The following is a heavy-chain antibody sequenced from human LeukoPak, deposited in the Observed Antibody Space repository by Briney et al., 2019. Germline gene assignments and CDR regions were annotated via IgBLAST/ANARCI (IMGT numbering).Heavy chain of an antibody. J-gene: IGHJ6*03. V-gene: IGHV4-39*07. CDR2: IYYSGST. Sequence: SETLSLTCTVSGGSISSSSYYWGWIRQPPGKGLEWIGSIYYSGSTYYNPSLKSRVTISVDTSKNQFSLKLSSVTAADTAVYYCARDENDSSGWSPDYYYMDVWGKGTTVTVSS. D-gene: IGHD6-19*01. CDR3: ARDENDSSGWSPDYYYMDV. CDR1: GGSISSSSYY.